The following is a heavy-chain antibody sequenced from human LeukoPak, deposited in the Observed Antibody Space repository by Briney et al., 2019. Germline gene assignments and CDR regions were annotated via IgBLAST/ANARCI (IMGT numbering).Heavy chain of an antibody. D-gene: IGHD3-22*01. V-gene: IGHV3-48*01. J-gene: IGHJ5*02. CDR3: ARDRGYYYDSSGYFLYNWFDP. Sequence: GGSLRLSCAASGFTFSSYSMNWVRQAPGKGLEWVSYISSSSSTIYYADSVKGRFTISRDNAKNSLYLQMNSLRAEDTAVYYCARDRGYYYDSSGYFLYNWFDPWGQGTLVTVSS. CDR1: GFTFSSYS. CDR2: ISSSSSTI.